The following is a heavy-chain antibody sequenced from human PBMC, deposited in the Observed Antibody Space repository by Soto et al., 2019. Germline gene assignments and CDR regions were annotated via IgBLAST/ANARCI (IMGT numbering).Heavy chain of an antibody. J-gene: IGHJ4*02. D-gene: IGHD3-10*01. Sequence: GGSLRLSCAASGFTFDDYAMHWVRQAPGKGLEWVSGISWNSGSIGYADSVKGRFTISRDNAKNSLYLQMSSLRAEDTALYYCAKDRYGSGSYYKGLFDYWGQGTLVTVSS. CDR2: ISWNSGSI. V-gene: IGHV3-9*01. CDR3: AKDRYGSGSYYKGLFDY. CDR1: GFTFDDYA.